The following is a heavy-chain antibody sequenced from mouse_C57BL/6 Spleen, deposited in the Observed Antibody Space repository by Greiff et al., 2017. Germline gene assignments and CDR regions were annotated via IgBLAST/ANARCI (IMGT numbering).Heavy chain of an antibody. V-gene: IGHV1-64*01. CDR3: ARDGGIEVYFDY. D-gene: IGHD1-1*01. CDR2: IHPNSGST. CDR1: GYTFTSYW. Sequence: QVQLQQPGAELVKPGASVKLSCKASGYTFTSYWMHWVKQRPGQGLEWIGMIHPNSGSTNYNEKFKSKATLTVDKSSSTAYMQLSSLTSEDSAVYDCARDGGIEVYFDYWCQGTTLTVSS. J-gene: IGHJ2*01.